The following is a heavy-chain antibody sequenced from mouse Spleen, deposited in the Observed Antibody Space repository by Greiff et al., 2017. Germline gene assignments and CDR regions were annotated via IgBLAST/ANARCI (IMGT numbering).Heavy chain of an antibody. J-gene: IGHJ2*01. CDR1: GYTFTSYW. CDR2: IDPSDSYT. Sequence: QVQLQQPGAELVRPGTSVKLSCKASGYTFTSYWMHWVKQRPGQGLEWIGVIDPSDSYTNYNQKFKGKATLTVDTSSSTAYMQLSSLTSEDSAVYYCARHYYGSSSDYWGQGTTLTVSS. CDR3: ARHYYGSSSDY. V-gene: IGHV1-59*01. D-gene: IGHD1-1*01.